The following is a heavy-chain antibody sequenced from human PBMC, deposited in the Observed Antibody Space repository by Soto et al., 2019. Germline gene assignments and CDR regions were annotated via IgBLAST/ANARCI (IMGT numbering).Heavy chain of an antibody. CDR1: GFTFSSYA. CDR3: ARVHFWNQTPPPIDY. CDR2: ISYDGSNK. Sequence: QVQLGESGGGVVQPGGSLRLSCAASGFTFSSYAMHWVRQAPGKGLEWVAVISYDGSNKYYADSVKGRFTISRDNSKNTLYLQMNSLRAEDTAVYYCARVHFWNQTPPPIDYWGQGTLVTVSS. V-gene: IGHV3-30-3*01. D-gene: IGHD1-1*01. J-gene: IGHJ4*02.